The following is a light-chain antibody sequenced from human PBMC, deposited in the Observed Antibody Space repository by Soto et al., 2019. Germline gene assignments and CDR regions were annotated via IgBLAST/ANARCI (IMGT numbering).Light chain of an antibody. J-gene: IGKJ1*01. CDR1: QSVSSN. CDR2: GAS. V-gene: IGKV3-15*01. Sequence: EFVLTQSPATLSVSPGERATLSCRASQSVSSNLARYQQKPGQAPRLLIYGASTRATGIPARFSGSGSGTEFTLTISSLQSEDFAVYYCQQYNNWPPWTFGQGTKVDIK. CDR3: QQYNNWPPWT.